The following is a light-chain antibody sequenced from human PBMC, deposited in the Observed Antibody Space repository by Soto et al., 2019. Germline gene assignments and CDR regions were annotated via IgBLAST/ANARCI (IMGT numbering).Light chain of an antibody. V-gene: IGKV4-1*01. CDR3: QQYFNTPLT. Sequence: DFVMTQSPDSLAVSLGERATINCKSSQNVLNRANDKNYIAWYQQKPGQPPKLLIYWASTRESDVPDRFSGSGSATDFTLTISSLQAGDVAVYLCQQYFNTPLTFGGGTKVEIK. CDR2: WAS. CDR1: QNVLNRANDKNY. J-gene: IGKJ4*01.